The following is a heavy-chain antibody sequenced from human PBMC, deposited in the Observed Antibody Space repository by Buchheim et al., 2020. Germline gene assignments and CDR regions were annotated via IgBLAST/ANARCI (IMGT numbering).Heavy chain of an antibody. CDR3: ARWHCSGGSCYSDY. Sequence: EVQLVESGGGLVQPGGSLRLSCAASGFSFSSYDMHWVRQITGKGLEWVSGIGIGGDTYYSGSVKGRFSVSRENATSSMYLQMNSLRVADTALYYCARWHCSGGSCYSDYWGQGTL. D-gene: IGHD2-15*01. CDR1: GFSFSSYD. J-gene: IGHJ4*02. V-gene: IGHV3-13*04. CDR2: IGIGGDT.